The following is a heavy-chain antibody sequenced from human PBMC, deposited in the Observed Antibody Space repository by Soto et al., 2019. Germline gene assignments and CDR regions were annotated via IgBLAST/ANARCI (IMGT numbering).Heavy chain of an antibody. V-gene: IGHV1-8*01. CDR3: ASKVVVGPDLSCFDP. CDR2: MNPNSGNT. Sequence: ASVEVSCKASGETIASNYINWVRQATRQGREWMGWMNPNSGNTGYAQKFQGRVTMTRNTSIRTAYMELSSLRSEDTAVYYCASKVVVGPDLSCFDPWGQGTPVTVSS. CDR1: GETIASNY. D-gene: IGHD3-22*01. J-gene: IGHJ5*02.